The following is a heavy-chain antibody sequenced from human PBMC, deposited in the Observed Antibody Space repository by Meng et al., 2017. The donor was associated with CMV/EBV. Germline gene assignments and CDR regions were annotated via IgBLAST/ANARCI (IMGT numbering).Heavy chain of an antibody. CDR1: GFTFSSYS. Sequence: GESLKISCAASGFTFSSYSMNWVRQAPGKGLGWVSRINSHGSSTSYADSVKGRFTISRDNAKNTLYLQKNSLRAEDTAVYYCARAKYCGGDCYSEGVDEYYYGMDVWGQGTTVTVSS. CDR3: ARAKYCGGDCYSEGVDEYYYGMDV. J-gene: IGHJ6*02. CDR2: INSHGSST. V-gene: IGHV3-74*01. D-gene: IGHD2-21*01.